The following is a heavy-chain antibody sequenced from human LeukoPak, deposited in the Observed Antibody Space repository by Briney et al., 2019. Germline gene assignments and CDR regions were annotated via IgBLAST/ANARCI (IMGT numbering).Heavy chain of an antibody. CDR1: GGSISSGDYY. D-gene: IGHD2-2*01. V-gene: IGHV4-30-4*01. CDR2: IYYSGST. Sequence: SSETLSLTCTVSGGSISSGDYYWSWIRQPPGKGLEWIGYIYYSGSTYYNPSLKSRVTISVDTSKNQFSLKLSSVTAADTAVYYCAGLQGGYQLLMSRFDPWGQGTLVTVSS. J-gene: IGHJ5*02. CDR3: AGLQGGYQLLMSRFDP.